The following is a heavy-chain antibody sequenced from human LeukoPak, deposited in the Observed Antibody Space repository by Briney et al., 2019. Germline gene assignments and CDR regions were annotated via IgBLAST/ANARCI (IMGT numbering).Heavy chain of an antibody. J-gene: IGHJ5*02. CDR1: GFTFSSYA. CDR2: ISYDGSNK. CDR3: ARGSVWYYYGSGSYSRFDP. V-gene: IGHV3-30-3*01. Sequence: PGGSLRLSCAASGFTFSSYAMHWVRQAPGKGLEWVAVISYDGSNKYYADSVKGRFTISRDNSKNTLYLQMNSLRAEDTAVYYCARGSVWYYYGSGSYSRFDPWGQGTLVTVSS. D-gene: IGHD3-10*01.